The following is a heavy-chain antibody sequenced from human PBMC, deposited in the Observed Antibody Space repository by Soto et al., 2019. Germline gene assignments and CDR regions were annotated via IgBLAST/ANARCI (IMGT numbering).Heavy chain of an antibody. Sequence: GALRLSCAASGFTVRSNYMSWVRQAPGQGLEWVSVTYTGGSTYYADSVKGRFTVSRDNSKNTLYLQMNSLRAEDTAVYFCARVTYPTGNYPDWGQGTLVTVSS. CDR2: TYTGGST. J-gene: IGHJ4*02. CDR3: ARVTYPTGNYPD. V-gene: IGHV3-53*01. D-gene: IGHD1-7*01. CDR1: GFTVRSNY.